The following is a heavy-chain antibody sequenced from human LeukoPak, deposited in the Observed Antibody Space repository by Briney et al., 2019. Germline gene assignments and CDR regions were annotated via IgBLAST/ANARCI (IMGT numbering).Heavy chain of an antibody. CDR3: ARVLVGSGWKTSDM. CDR1: RCTFSDDY. J-gene: IGHJ3*02. V-gene: IGHV3-72*01. Sequence: GGSLRLACAASRCTFSDDYVDWVRQAAGRGLEWVGRIRNKLKSYTTEYAASVKGRFPISRDDYKHSVYLQMNRLKTEDTAVYHCARVLVGSGWKTSDMRGRGTVVTVSS. CDR2: IRNKLKSYTT. D-gene: IGHD6-19*01.